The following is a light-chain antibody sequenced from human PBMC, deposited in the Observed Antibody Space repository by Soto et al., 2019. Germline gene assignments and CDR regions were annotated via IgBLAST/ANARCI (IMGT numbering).Light chain of an antibody. CDR2: KAS. CDR3: QQYGTYSRT. V-gene: IGKV1-5*03. Sequence: DIQMTQSPSTLSASVGDRVTITCRASQSISSWLAWYQHKPGKAPKLLIYKASSLEGGVPSRFSGSGSGTDFTLTISSLQPDEFATYYCQQYGTYSRTFGQGTKVEIK. J-gene: IGKJ1*01. CDR1: QSISSW.